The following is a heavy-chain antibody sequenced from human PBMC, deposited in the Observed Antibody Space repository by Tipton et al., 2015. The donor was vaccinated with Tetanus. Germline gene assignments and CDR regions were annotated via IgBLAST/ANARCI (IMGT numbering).Heavy chain of an antibody. J-gene: IGHJ6*02. D-gene: IGHD3-16*01. CDR2: ISGSGGST. V-gene: IGHV3-23*01. CDR3: AKDIAGDDARLGGLGYYYNGMDV. CDR1: GFTFSSYA. Sequence: SLRLSCAASGFTFSSYAMSWVRQAPGKGLEWVSAISGSGGSTYYADSVKGRFTISRDNSKNTLYLQMNSLRAEDTALYYCAKDIAGDDARLGGLGYYYNGMDVWGQGTTVTVSS.